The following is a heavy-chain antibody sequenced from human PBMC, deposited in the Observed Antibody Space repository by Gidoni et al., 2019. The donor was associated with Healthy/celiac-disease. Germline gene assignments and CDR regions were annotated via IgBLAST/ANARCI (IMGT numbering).Heavy chain of an antibody. CDR2: IYTSGST. CDR1: GGSISSGSYY. V-gene: IGHV4-61*02. D-gene: IGHD4-17*01. CDR3: ARDPTTVTTWAFDI. Sequence: QVQLQESGPGLVKPSQTLSLTCTVSGGSISSGSYYWSWIRQPAGKGLEWIGRIYTSGSTNYNPSLKSRVTISVDTSKNQFSLKLSSVTAADTAVYYCARDPTTVTTWAFDIWGQGTMVTVSS. J-gene: IGHJ3*02.